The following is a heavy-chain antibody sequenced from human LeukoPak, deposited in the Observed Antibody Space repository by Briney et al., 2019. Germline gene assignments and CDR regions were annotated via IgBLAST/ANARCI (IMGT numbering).Heavy chain of an antibody. D-gene: IGHD5-24*01. Sequence: GGSLRLSCAVSGFIVSSNHMNWVRQAPGKGLEWVSFIYSGVFSGGGPFSADSVKGSFTTSSDSSKNTLILQMNSLRAEDTAVYYCARDVYGDGYNSFWYWGLGILVTVSS. CDR1: GFIVSSNH. V-gene: IGHV3-66*01. CDR2: IYSGVFSGGGP. CDR3: ARDVYGDGYNSFWY. J-gene: IGHJ4*02.